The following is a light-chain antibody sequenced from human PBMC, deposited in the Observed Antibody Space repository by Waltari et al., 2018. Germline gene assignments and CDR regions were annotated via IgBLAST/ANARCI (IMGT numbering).Light chain of an antibody. CDR3: QQTDTSPST. CDR1: QSISRF. Sequence: DIQVTQSPSSLSASVADRVTITCRASQSISRFLNWYQQKPGKAPKLLIYSASILPSGVPSRFGGSGSGTDFTLTISSLEPEDFATYFCQQTDTSPSTFGQGTKLDFK. CDR2: SAS. J-gene: IGKJ2*01. V-gene: IGKV1-39*01.